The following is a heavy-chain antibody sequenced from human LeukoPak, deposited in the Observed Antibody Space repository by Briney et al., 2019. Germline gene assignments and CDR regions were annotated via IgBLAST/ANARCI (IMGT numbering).Heavy chain of an antibody. J-gene: IGHJ4*02. CDR2: INHSGYT. V-gene: IGHV4-34*01. Sequence: PSETLSLTCAVSGVSFSGFYGSWIRQPPGKGLEWIGEINHSGYTNYHPSLNSRVDISVDASKKQFSRKLSSVTAADTAVYYCARGKGTLSYWGQGTLVSVSS. CDR1: GVSFSGFY. CDR3: ARGKGTLSY.